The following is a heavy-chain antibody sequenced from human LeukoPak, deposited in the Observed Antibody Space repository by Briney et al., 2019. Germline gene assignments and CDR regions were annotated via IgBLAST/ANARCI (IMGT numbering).Heavy chain of an antibody. CDR2: IYSGGST. Sequence: GGSLRLSCAASGFTFSSNYMSWVRQAPGKGLEWVSVIYSGGSTYYADSVKGRFTISRDNSKNTLYLQMNSLRAEDTAVYYCAREYGSGSYLNWFDPWGQGTLVTVSS. CDR3: AREYGSGSYLNWFDP. D-gene: IGHD3-10*01. CDR1: GFTFSSNY. J-gene: IGHJ5*02. V-gene: IGHV3-53*01.